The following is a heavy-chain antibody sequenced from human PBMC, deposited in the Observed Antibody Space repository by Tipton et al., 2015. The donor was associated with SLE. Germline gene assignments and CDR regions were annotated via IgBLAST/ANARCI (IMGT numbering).Heavy chain of an antibody. Sequence: TLSLTCTVSGGSISSNTWWNWVRQPPGLGLEWIGEIHHRGTTNYNPSLKSRVTISVDKSKSQFSLKLSSVTAADTAVYYCAIAVAGTLFFDYWGQGALVTVSS. CDR3: AIAVAGTLFFDY. CDR2: IHHRGTT. D-gene: IGHD6-19*01. CDR1: GGSISSNTW. J-gene: IGHJ4*02. V-gene: IGHV4-4*02.